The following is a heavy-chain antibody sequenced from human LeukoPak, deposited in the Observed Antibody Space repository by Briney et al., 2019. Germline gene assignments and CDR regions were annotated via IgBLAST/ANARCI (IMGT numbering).Heavy chain of an antibody. CDR1: GFTFSSYA. Sequence: PGGSLRLSCAASGFTFSSYAMSWVRQAPGKGLEWVSAISGSGGSTYYADSVKGRFTISRDNSKNTLYLQMNSLRAEDTAVYYCARGGGSRDGYNFDYWGQGTLVTVSS. V-gene: IGHV3-23*01. J-gene: IGHJ4*02. CDR2: ISGSGGST. D-gene: IGHD5-24*01. CDR3: ARGGGSRDGYNFDY.